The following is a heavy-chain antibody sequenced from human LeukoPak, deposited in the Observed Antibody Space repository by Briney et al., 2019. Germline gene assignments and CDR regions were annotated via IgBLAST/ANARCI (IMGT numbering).Heavy chain of an antibody. J-gene: IGHJ3*02. V-gene: IGHV1-2*02. CDR3: ARDVRSTDAFDI. CDR1: GYTFTSFD. CDR2: INPYSGDT. Sequence: ASVKVSCKASGYTFTSFDMNWVRQATGQGLEWMGWINPYSGDTKYGQKFQGRVTMTRDTSIRTAYMEVRLRSDDTAMYYCARDVRSTDAFDIWGQGTEVTVSS. D-gene: IGHD3-10*02.